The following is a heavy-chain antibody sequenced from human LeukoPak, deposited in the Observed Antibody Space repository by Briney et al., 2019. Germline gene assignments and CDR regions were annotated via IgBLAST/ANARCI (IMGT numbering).Heavy chain of an antibody. CDR1: GYTFTSYG. CDR2: ISAYNGNT. CDR3: AREITMVRGVNTYNWFDP. V-gene: IGHV1-18*01. Sequence: ASVKVSCKASGYTFTSYGISWARQAPGQGLEWMGWISAYNGNTNYAQKLQGRVTMTTDTSTSTAYMELRSLRSDDTAVYYCAREITMVRGVNTYNWFDPWGQGTLVTVSS. J-gene: IGHJ5*02. D-gene: IGHD3-10*01.